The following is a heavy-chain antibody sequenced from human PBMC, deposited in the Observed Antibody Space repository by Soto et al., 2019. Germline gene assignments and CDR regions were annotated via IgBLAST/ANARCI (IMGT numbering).Heavy chain of an antibody. V-gene: IGHV4-30-4*01. CDR2: IYYSGST. CDR1: GGSISSGDYY. D-gene: IGHD3-22*01. J-gene: IGHJ4*02. CDR3: ARGNKGYYDSSGYYPFDY. Sequence: SETLSLTXTVSGGSISSGDYYWSWIRQPPGKGLEWIGYIYYSGSTYYNPSLKSRVTISVDTSKNQFSLKLSSVTAADTAVYYCARGNKGYYDSSGYYPFDYWGQGTLVTVSS.